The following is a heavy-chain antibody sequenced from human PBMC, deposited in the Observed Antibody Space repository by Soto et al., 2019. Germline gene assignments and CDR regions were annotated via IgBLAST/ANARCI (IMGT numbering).Heavy chain of an antibody. CDR2: IKQDGSEK. CDR1: GFTFSSYW. CDR3: AREIEGLYHPNWFDP. V-gene: IGHV3-7*05. D-gene: IGHD2-2*02. Sequence: GGSLRLSCAASGFTFSSYWMSWVRQAPGKGLEWVANIKQDGSEKYYVDSVKGRFTISRDNAKNSLYLQMNSLRAEDTAVYYCAREIEGLYHPNWFDPWGQGTLVTVSS. J-gene: IGHJ5*02.